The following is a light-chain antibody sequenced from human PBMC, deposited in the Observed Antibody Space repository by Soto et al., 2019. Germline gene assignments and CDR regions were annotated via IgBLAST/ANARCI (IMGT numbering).Light chain of an antibody. Sequence: EIVLTQSPGTLSLSPGERATLSCRASQSVSNNYLAWYQQKPGQAPRLLIYDASNRATGIPARFSGSGSGTDFTLTISSLEPEDFEVYYCQQRSNWPITFGQGTRLEIK. V-gene: IGKV3-11*01. CDR3: QQRSNWPIT. J-gene: IGKJ5*01. CDR2: DAS. CDR1: QSVSNNY.